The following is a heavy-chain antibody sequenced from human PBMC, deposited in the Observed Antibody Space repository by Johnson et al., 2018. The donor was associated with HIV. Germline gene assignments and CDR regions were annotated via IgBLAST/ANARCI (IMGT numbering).Heavy chain of an antibody. Sequence: VQLVESGGGVVQPGRSLRLSCAASGFTFSSYAMSWVRQAPGKGLAWVSAISGSGGSTYYAASVKGRFTISRDNSKNTLYLQMNSLRAEDTAVYYCANGGGGAFDIWGQGTMVTVSS. CDR1: GFTFSSYA. D-gene: IGHD3-16*01. CDR3: ANGGGGAFDI. J-gene: IGHJ3*02. V-gene: IGHV3-23*04. CDR2: ISGSGGST.